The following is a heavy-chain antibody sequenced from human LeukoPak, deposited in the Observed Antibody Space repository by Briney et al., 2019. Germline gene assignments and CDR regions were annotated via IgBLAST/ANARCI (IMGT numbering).Heavy chain of an antibody. CDR2: ISYDGSNK. J-gene: IGHJ4*02. Sequence: PGRSLRLSCAASGFTFSSYAMHWVRQAPGKGLEWVAVISYDGSNKYYADSVKGRFTISRDNSKNTLYLQMNSLRAEDTAVYYYARVFGSYLTAFDYWGQGTLVTVSS. D-gene: IGHD3-10*01. CDR1: GFTFSSYA. V-gene: IGHV3-30*04. CDR3: ARVFGSYLTAFDY.